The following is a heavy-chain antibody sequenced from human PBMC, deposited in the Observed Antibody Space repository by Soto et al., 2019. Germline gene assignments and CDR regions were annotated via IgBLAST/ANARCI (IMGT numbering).Heavy chain of an antibody. J-gene: IGHJ4*02. CDR2: ISYDGSNK. Sequence: QVQLVESGGGVVQPGRSLRLSCAASGFTFSSYGMHWVRQAPGKGLEWVAVISYDGSNKYYADSVKGRFTISRDNSKNTLYLQMNSLRAEDTAVYYCAKDKRDGYNPQFDYWGQGTLVTVSS. CDR1: GFTFSSYG. CDR3: AKDKRDGYNPQFDY. D-gene: IGHD5-12*01. V-gene: IGHV3-30*18.